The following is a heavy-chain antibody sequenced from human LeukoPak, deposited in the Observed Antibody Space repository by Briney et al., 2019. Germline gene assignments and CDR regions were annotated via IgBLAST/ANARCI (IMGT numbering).Heavy chain of an antibody. Sequence: GGSLRLSCAASGFTFSSYDMHWVRQATGKGLEWVSAIGTAGDTYYPGSVKGRFTISRENAKNSLYLQMNSLRAGDTAVYYCARGLRRIYDSSGYYYPKTYYFDYWGQGTLVTVSS. CDR2: IGTAGDT. J-gene: IGHJ4*02. V-gene: IGHV3-13*01. CDR1: GFTFSSYD. CDR3: ARGLRRIYDSSGYYYPKTYYFDY. D-gene: IGHD3-22*01.